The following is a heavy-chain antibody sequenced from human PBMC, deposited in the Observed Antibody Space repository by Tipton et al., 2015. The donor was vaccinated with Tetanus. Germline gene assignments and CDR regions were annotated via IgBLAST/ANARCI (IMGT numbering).Heavy chain of an antibody. V-gene: IGHV4-30-2*01. CDR2: IYHSGTA. CDR1: YGSMTSGGYS. J-gene: IGHJ4*02. D-gene: IGHD2-8*02. Sequence: LRLSCAVSYGSMTSGGYSWSWIRQPPGKGLEWIGYIYHSGTAYYNPSLKSRVTISVDRSENQFSLKLNSVTAADTAMYYCARLLVADAFDIWGQGTQVTVSS. CDR3: ARLLVADAFDI.